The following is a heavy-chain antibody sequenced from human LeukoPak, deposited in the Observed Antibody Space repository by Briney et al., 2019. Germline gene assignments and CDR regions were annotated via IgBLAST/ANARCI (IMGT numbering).Heavy chain of an antibody. CDR1: GGSISSYY. Sequence: SETLSLTCTVSGGSISSYYWSWIRQPAGKGLEWIGRIYTSGSTNYNPSLKSRVTMSVDTSKNQFSLKLSSVTAADTAVYYCARTQPTVVVVPAAIDYYYYYMDVWGKETTVTVFS. V-gene: IGHV4-4*07. J-gene: IGHJ6*03. D-gene: IGHD2-2*02. CDR2: IYTSGST. CDR3: ARTQPTVVVVPAAIDYYYYYMDV.